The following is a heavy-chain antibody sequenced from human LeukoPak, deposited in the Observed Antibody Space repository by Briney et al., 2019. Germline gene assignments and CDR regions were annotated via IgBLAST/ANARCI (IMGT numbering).Heavy chain of an antibody. Sequence: SETLSLTCTVSGSSISSYYWSWIRQPPGKGLEWIGYIYYSGSTNYNPSLKSRVTISVDTSKNQFSLKLSSVTAADTAVYYCARVFDSSSSYYYYYGMDVWGQGTTVTVSS. CDR2: IYYSGST. D-gene: IGHD6-13*01. V-gene: IGHV4-59*01. CDR3: ARVFDSSSSYYYYYGMDV. CDR1: GSSISSYY. J-gene: IGHJ6*02.